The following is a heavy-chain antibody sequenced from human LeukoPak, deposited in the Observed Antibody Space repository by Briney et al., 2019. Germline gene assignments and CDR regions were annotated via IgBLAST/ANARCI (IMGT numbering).Heavy chain of an antibody. J-gene: IGHJ4*02. CDR2: IQYDGSNK. V-gene: IGHV3-30*02. D-gene: IGHD5-18*01. CDR1: GFTFSRNA. CDR3: AKEGRGYTYGPYFEY. Sequence: GGSLRLSCAASGFTFSRNAMHWVCQAPGKGLEWVAFIQYDGSNKYYADSVKGRFTISRDNSKNTLYLQMNSLRAEDTAVYYCAKEGRGYTYGPYFEYWGQGTLVTVSS.